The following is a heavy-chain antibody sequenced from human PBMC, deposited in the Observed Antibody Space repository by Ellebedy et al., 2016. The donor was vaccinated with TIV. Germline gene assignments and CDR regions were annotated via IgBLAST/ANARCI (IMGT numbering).Heavy chain of an antibody. D-gene: IGHD4-17*01. CDR3: AKGTRSTVTYFFDY. CDR2: ISYDGSNK. Sequence: GESLKISXAASGFTFSSYAMHWVRQAPGKGLEWVAVISYDGSNKYYADSVKGRFTISRDNSKNTLYLQMNSLRAEDRAVYYCAKGTRSTVTYFFDYWGQGTLVTVSS. CDR1: GFTFSSYA. V-gene: IGHV3-30-3*01. J-gene: IGHJ4*02.